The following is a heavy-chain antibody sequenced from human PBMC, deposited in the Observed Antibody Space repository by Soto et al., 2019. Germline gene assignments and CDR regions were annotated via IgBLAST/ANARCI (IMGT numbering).Heavy chain of an antibody. CDR3: GSEALCGGDSYFCEY. J-gene: IGHJ4*02. D-gene: IGHD2-21*02. V-gene: IGHV3-48*03. CDR1: GFTFRNSE. CDR2: INYSGSNI. Sequence: GGSLRLSCAGSGFTFRNSEMFWVRQAPGKGLEWVSKINYSGSNIYYSKSVKGRFTISRDNAKNSLYLQMNSLTDEDTAIYFCGSEALCGGDSYFCEYWDPRTLVTVSS.